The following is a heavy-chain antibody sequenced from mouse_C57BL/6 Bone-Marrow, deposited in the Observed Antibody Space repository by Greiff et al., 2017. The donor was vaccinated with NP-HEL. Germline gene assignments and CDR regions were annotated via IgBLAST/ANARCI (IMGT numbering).Heavy chain of an antibody. CDR2: IYPGDGDT. CDR1: GYAFSSSW. D-gene: IGHD4-1*01. Sequence: VQLQQSGPELVKPGASVKISCKASGYAFSSSWMNWVKQRPGKGLEWIGRIYPGDGDTNYNGKFKGKATLTADKSSSTAYMQLSSLTSEDSAVYCCARELVDYWGQGTTLTVSS. J-gene: IGHJ2*01. CDR3: ARELVDY. V-gene: IGHV1-82*01.